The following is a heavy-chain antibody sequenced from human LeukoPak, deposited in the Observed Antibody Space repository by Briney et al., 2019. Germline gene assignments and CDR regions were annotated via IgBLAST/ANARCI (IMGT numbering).Heavy chain of an antibody. CDR3: ARQSRGIAVACLDY. CDR1: RGSISSYY. J-gene: IGHJ4*02. Sequence: SETLSLTCTVSRGSISSYYRTWIRQPPGKGLEWIGYIYYNGSTNYNPSLKSRVTISVDASKNQFSLKLTSVTAADTAVYYCARQSRGIAVACLDYWGQGTLVTVSS. D-gene: IGHD6-19*01. CDR2: IYYNGST. V-gene: IGHV4-59*08.